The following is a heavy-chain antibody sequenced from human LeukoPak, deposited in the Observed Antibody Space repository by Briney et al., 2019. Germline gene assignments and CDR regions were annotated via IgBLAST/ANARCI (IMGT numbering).Heavy chain of an antibody. CDR2: IYHSGST. CDR3: ASFGSYYSKFDY. J-gene: IGHJ4*02. Sequence: SQTLSLTCAVSGGSISSGGYSWSWIRQPPGKGLEWIGYIYHSGSTYYNPSLKGRVTISVDRSKNQFSLKLSSVTAADTAVYYCASFGSYYSKFDYWGQGTLVTVSS. CDR1: GGSISSGGYS. V-gene: IGHV4-30-2*01. D-gene: IGHD1-26*01.